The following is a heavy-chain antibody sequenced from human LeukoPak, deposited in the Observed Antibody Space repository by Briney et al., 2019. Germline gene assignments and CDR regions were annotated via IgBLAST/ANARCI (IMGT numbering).Heavy chain of an antibody. CDR3: ARVPGRGYSMYYFDY. D-gene: IGHD5-18*01. CDR1: GFTFDDYG. J-gene: IGHJ4*02. Sequence: GGSLRLSCAASGFTFDDYGMSWVRQAPGKGLEWVSGISWNGGSTGYADSVKGRFTISRDNAKNSLYLQMNSLRAEDTALYYCARVPGRGYSMYYFDYWGPGTLVTVSS. V-gene: IGHV3-20*04. CDR2: ISWNGGST.